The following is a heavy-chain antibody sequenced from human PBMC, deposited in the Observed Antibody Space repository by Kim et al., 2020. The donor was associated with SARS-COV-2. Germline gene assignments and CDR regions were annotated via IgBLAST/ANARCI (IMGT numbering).Heavy chain of an antibody. V-gene: IGHV3-74*01. J-gene: IGHJ4*02. CDR1: GFVFTNYW. CDR2: VNNDMTEM. D-gene: IGHD1-26*01. CDR3: ARAAITGASFFAN. Sequence: GGSLRLSCAASGFVFTNYWMHWVRQTPGKGLEWLLRVNNDMTEMSYAGFVKGRFTVSRDNAKDTLYLQMDSLTVEDTAIYYCARAAITGASFFANWGQGILVTVSS.